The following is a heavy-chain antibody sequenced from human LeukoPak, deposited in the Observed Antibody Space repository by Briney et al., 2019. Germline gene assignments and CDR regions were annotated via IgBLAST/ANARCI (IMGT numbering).Heavy chain of an antibody. CDR1: GFTFSSYG. CDR3: ARGPSGYHNT. CDR2: ISYDGSNK. J-gene: IGHJ4*02. D-gene: IGHD5-12*01. V-gene: IGHV3-30*03. Sequence: GRSLRLSCAASGFTFSSYGMHWVRQAPGKGLEWVAVISYDGSNKYYADSVKGRFTISRDNSKNTLYLQMNSVRAEDTAVYYCARGPSGYHNTGGQGTLVTVSS.